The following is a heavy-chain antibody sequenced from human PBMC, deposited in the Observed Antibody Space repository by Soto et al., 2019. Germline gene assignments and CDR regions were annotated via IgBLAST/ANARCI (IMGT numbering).Heavy chain of an antibody. V-gene: IGHV1-69*02. D-gene: IGHD2-15*01. J-gene: IGHJ4*02. CDR1: GGTFSSYT. Sequence: QVQLVQSGAEVKKPGSSVKVSCKASGGTFSSYTISWVRQAPGQGLEWMGRIIPILGIANYAQKFQGRVTIAEDHSTSRADMELSSLRSEDTAVYYCASTPGGVGYCSGGSCPPRYYFDYWGQGTLVTVSS. CDR3: ASTPGGVGYCSGGSCPPRYYFDY. CDR2: IIPILGIA.